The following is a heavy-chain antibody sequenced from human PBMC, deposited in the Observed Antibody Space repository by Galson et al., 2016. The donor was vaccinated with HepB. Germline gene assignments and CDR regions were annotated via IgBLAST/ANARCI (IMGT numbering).Heavy chain of an antibody. CDR2: ISGSGSSTSI. V-gene: IGHV3-23*01. J-gene: IGHJ6*03. CDR3: AKGTTTYYYYYMDV. Sequence: SLRLSCAVSGFTFSSYSMNWVRQAPGKGLEWVAFISGSGSSTSIYYADSVQGRFTISRDNSKNTLYLQMSSLRAEDTAVYYCAKGTTTYYYYYMDVWGQGTLVTVSS. D-gene: IGHD4-11*01. CDR1: GFTFSSYS.